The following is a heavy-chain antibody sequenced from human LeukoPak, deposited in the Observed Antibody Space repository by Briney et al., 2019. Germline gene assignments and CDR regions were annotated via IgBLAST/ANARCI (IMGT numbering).Heavy chain of an antibody. CDR2: IYHSGST. D-gene: IGHD1-26*01. V-gene: IGHV4-38-2*02. Sequence: PSETLSLTCTVSGYSISSGYYWGWIRQPPGKGLEWIGSIYHSGSTYYNPSLKSRVTISVDTSKNQFSLKLSSVTAADTAVYYCARIVGAPWYYMDVWGKGTTVTVSS. CDR3: ARIVGAPWYYMDV. J-gene: IGHJ6*03. CDR1: GYSISSGYY.